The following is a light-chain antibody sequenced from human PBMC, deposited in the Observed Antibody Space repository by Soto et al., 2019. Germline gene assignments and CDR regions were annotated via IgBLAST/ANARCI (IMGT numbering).Light chain of an antibody. CDR2: TAS. J-gene: IGKJ4*01. V-gene: IGKV1-12*01. CDR3: HQANSFPLT. CDR1: QGISSW. Sequence: DIQMTQSPSSVSASVGDRVTITCRASQGISSWLAWYQQKPGKAPKLLISTASALLTGVPSRFSGGGSGTDFTLTISNLQPEDFATYYCHQANSFPLTFGGGTKVEIK.